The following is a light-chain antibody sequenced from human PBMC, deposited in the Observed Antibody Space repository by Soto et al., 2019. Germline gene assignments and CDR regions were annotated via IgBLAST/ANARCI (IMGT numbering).Light chain of an antibody. J-gene: IGLJ2*01. CDR1: SSDVGGYNY. CDR3: TSYTSTNTLEV. V-gene: IGLV2-14*03. CDR2: DVV. Sequence: QSVLTQPASVSGSPGQSITISCTGTSSDVGGYNYVSWYQHHPGKALKLMIFDVVYRPSGVSDRFSGSKSGNTASLTISALQAEDEADYYCTSYTSTNTLEVFGGGTQLTVL.